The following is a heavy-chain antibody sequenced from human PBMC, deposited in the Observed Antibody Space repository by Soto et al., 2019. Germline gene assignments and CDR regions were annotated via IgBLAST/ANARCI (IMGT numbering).Heavy chain of an antibody. CDR1: GGSISSYY. CDR2: IYYSGST. CDR3: ARGLRGSGSYPFDY. D-gene: IGHD1-26*01. J-gene: IGHJ4*02. V-gene: IGHV4-59*12. Sequence: SETLSLTCTVSGGSISSYYWNWIRQPPGKGLEWIGYIYYSGSTNYNPSLKSRVTISVDTSKNQFSLKLSSVTAADTAVYYCARGLRGSGSYPFDYWGQGTPLTVSS.